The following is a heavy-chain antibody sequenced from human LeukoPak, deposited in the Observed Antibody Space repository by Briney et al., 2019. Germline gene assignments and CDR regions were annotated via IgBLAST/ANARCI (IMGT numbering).Heavy chain of an antibody. D-gene: IGHD6-19*01. Sequence: ASVKVSCTASGYTFTSYAMNWVRQAPGQGLEWMGWINTNTGNPTYAQGFTGRFVFSLDTSVSTAYLQISSLKAEDTAVYYCARDLGAVAWTYYYYGMDVWGQGTTVTVSS. CDR1: GYTFTSYA. V-gene: IGHV7-4-1*02. CDR2: INTNTGNP. J-gene: IGHJ6*02. CDR3: ARDLGAVAWTYYYYGMDV.